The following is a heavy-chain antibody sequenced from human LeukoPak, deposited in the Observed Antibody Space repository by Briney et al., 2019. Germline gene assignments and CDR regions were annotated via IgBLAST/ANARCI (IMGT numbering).Heavy chain of an antibody. D-gene: IGHD4-17*01. V-gene: IGHV4-34*01. CDR3: ARRTTVTTSYAFDI. Sequence: SETLSLTCAVYGGSFSGYYWSWIRQPPGKGLEWIGEINHSGSTNYNPSLKSRVTISVDTSKNQFSLKLSSVTAADTAVYYYARRTTVTTSYAFDIWGQGTMVTVSS. CDR2: INHSGST. CDR1: GGSFSGYY. J-gene: IGHJ3*02.